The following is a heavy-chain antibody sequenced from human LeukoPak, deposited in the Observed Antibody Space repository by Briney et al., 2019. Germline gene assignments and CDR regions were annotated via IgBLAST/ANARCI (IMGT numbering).Heavy chain of an antibody. CDR1: GYTFTGYY. CDR2: INPNSGGT. V-gene: IGHV1-2*02. CDR3: ARVYSSGWRLGSDY. D-gene: IGHD6-19*01. Sequence: ASVKVSCKASGYTFTGYYMHWVRQAPGQGLGWMGWINPNSGGTDYAQKFQGRVTMTRDTSISTAYMELSRLRSDDPAVYYCARVYSSGWRLGSDYWGQRTLVTVSS. J-gene: IGHJ4*02.